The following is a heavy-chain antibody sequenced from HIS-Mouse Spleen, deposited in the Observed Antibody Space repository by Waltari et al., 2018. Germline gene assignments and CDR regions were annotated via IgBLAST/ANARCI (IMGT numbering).Heavy chain of an antibody. V-gene: IGHV4-34*01. CDR3: ARGGLYSSSSL. CDR1: GGSFSGYY. J-gene: IGHJ4*02. Sequence: QVQLQQWGAGLLKPSETLSLTCAVYGGSFSGYYWSWIRQPPGKGLEWIGEINHSGSTTTNPSTRSRVTRSVDTSRSQFSLKLGSVTAADTAVYYWARGGLYSSSSLWGQGTLVTVSS. D-gene: IGHD6-6*01. CDR2: INHSGST.